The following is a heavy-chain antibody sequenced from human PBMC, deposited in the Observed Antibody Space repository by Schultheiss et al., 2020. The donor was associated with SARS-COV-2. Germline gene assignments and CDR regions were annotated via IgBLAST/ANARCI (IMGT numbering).Heavy chain of an antibody. J-gene: IGHJ4*02. V-gene: IGHV4-39*07. CDR1: GGSISSGGYY. D-gene: IGHD4-23*01. CDR3: ARGVGLRWYGRLFDY. CDR2: IYYSGST. Sequence: SETLSLTCTVSGGSISSGGYYWGWIRQPPGKGLEWIGSIYYSGSTYYNPSLKSRVTISVDTSKNQFSLKLSSVTAADTAVYYCARGVGLRWYGRLFDYWGQGTLVTVSS.